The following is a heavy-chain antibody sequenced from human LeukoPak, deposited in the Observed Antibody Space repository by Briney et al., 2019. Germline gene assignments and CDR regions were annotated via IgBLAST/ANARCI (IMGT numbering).Heavy chain of an antibody. CDR2: TYPGDSNT. V-gene: IGHV5-51*01. Sequence: GDSLKISCKGSGYSFSSYWIGWVRQMPGKGLEWMGVTYPGDSNTRYSPSFQGQVTISADTSISTAYLHWSSLKASDTAMYYCARQVGAVAATYDAFDIWGQGTRVTVSS. J-gene: IGHJ3*02. CDR1: GYSFSSYW. CDR3: ARQVGAVAATYDAFDI. D-gene: IGHD6-19*01.